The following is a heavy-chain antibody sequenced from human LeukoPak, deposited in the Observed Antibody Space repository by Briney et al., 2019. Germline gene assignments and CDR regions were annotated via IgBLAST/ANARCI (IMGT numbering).Heavy chain of an antibody. CDR1: GFTFSSYG. D-gene: IGHD5-12*01. CDR3: ARGEDSGYNLFDY. V-gene: IGHV3-23*01. Sequence: HTGGSLRLSCAASGFTFSSYGMSWVRQAPGKGLEWVSAISGSGGSTYYADSVKGRFTISRDNSKNTLYLQVNSLRAEDTAVYYCARGEDSGYNLFDYWGQGTLVTVPS. J-gene: IGHJ4*02. CDR2: ISGSGGST.